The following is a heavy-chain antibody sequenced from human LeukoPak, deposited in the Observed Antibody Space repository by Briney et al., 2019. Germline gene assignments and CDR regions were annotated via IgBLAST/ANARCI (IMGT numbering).Heavy chain of an antibody. CDR1: GGTFSSYA. D-gene: IGHD1-14*01. CDR2: IIPIFGTA. V-gene: IGHV1-69*05. CDR3: AKAGLRNYYYYMDV. Sequence: ASVKVSCKASGGTFSSYAISWVRQAPGQGLEWMGRIIPIFGTANYAQKFQGRVTITTDESTSTAYMELSSLRSEDTAVYYCAKAGLRNYYYYMDVWGKGTTVTVSS. J-gene: IGHJ6*03.